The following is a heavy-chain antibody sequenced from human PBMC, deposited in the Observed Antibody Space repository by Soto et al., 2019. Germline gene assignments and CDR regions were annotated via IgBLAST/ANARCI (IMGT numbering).Heavy chain of an antibody. CDR3: AGGPSSYVGVKWFDR. CDR2: IIPIFGTA. V-gene: IGHV1-69*13. D-gene: IGHD1-26*01. Sequence: GASVKVSCKASGGTFSSYAISWVRQAPGQVLEWMGGIIPIFGTANYAQKCQGRVTITADESTSTAYMELSSLRSEDTAVYYCAGGPSSYVGVKWFDRWGQGTLVTVSS. J-gene: IGHJ5*02. CDR1: GGTFSSYA.